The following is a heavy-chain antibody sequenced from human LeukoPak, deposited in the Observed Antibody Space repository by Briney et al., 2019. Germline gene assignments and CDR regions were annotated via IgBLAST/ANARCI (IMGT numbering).Heavy chain of an antibody. D-gene: IGHD5-12*01. CDR1: GYTFSSSG. V-gene: IGHV1-18*01. CDR2: ISTYNGNT. Sequence: ASVKVSCKASGYTFSSSGISWVRQAPGQGLEWMGWISTYNGNTDYAQKFQGRVTMTTDTSTSTAYMDLRSLRSDDTAVYYCAREEYSGYGSTEYFPHWGQGTLVTVSS. J-gene: IGHJ1*01. CDR3: AREEYSGYGSTEYFPH.